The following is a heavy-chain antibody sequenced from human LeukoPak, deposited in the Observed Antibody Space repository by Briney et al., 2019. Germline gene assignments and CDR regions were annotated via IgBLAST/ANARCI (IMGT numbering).Heavy chain of an antibody. Sequence: PGGSLRLSCAASGFTFSSYTMNWVRQAPGKGLEWVSSISSGSRYIYYADSVKGRFTNSRDNAKNSLYLQMSSLRAEDTAFYYCARDKGYSYGYNYWGQGTLVTVSS. CDR2: ISSGSRYI. J-gene: IGHJ4*02. CDR3: ARDKGYSYGYNY. D-gene: IGHD5-18*01. V-gene: IGHV3-21*01. CDR1: GFTFSSYT.